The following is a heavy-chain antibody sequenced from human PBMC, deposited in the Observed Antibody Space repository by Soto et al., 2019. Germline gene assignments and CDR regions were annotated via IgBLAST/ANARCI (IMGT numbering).Heavy chain of an antibody. CDR1: GGSISSYY. CDR3: ARDEEVRTGDISRYYYGMDV. Sequence: SETLSLTCTVSGGSISSYYWSWIRQPPGKGLEWIGYIYYSGSTNYNPSLKSRVTISVDTSKNQFSLKLSSVTAADTAVYYCARDEEVRTGDISRYYYGMDVWGQGTTVTVSS. D-gene: IGHD7-27*01. CDR2: IYYSGST. V-gene: IGHV4-59*01. J-gene: IGHJ6*02.